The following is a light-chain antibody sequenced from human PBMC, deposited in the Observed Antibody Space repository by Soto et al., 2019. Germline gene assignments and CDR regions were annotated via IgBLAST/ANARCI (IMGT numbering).Light chain of an antibody. CDR3: LVWDSSSDHYV. Sequence: SYELTQPPSVSGAPGKTARTTRGGNNIASKSVHWYHQKQGQAPVLVIFDDSDRPSGIPERFSGSNSGNTATLTISRVEVGDEADYYCLVWDSSSDHYVFGTGTKVTVL. V-gene: IGLV3-21*04. CDR1: NIASKS. J-gene: IGLJ1*01. CDR2: DDS.